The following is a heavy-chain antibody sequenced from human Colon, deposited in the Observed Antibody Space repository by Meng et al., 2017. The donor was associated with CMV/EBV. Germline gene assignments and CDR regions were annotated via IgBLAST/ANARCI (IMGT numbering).Heavy chain of an antibody. J-gene: IGHJ4*02. CDR1: GFSLTTTGAG. CDR2: IHWDDDK. Sequence: CKESGPALLKPQQTLTRTCTFSGFSLTTTGAGVAWVRQPPGKAPELLALIHWDDDKRYSPSLKNRLNITKDTSKNQVVLSMTDLDPADTGTFYCARHSLTILTDWGQGALVTVSS. D-gene: IGHD2-8*02. V-gene: IGHV2-5*02. CDR3: ARHSLTILTD.